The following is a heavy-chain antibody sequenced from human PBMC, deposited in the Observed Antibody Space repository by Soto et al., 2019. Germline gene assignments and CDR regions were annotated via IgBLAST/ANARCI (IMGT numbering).Heavy chain of an antibody. CDR3: AGGYILSGYYYYFAY. CDR2: IYYSGST. D-gene: IGHD3-9*01. V-gene: IGHV4-61*01. J-gene: IGHJ4*02. Sequence: PSETLSLTCTVSGGSVSSGSYYWSWIRQPPGKGLEWIGYIYYSGSTNYNPSLKSRVTISVATSKNQFSLTLSSVPAADTSFYYLAGGYILSGYYYYFAYWGQGTLVIVSA. CDR1: GGSVSSGSYY.